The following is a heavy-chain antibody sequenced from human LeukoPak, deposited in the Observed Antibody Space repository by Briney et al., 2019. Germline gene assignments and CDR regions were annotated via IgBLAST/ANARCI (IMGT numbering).Heavy chain of an antibody. J-gene: IGHJ5*02. CDR3: ARDRIAARNWFDP. V-gene: IGHV1-2*02. CDR1: GYTFTGYY. Sequence: ASVKVSCKASGYTFTGYYMHWVRQAPGQGLEWMGWINPNSGGTNYAQKFQGRVTMTRDTSISTAYMELCRLRSDDTAVYYCARDRIAARNWFDPWGQGTLVTVSS. D-gene: IGHD6-6*01. CDR2: INPNSGGT.